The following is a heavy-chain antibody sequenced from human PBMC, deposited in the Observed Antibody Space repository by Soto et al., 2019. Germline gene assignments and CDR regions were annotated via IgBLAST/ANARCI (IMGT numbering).Heavy chain of an antibody. Sequence: QVQVVESGGGVVQPGMSLRLSCAASGFTLSCCGMHWVRQAPGKGLEWVGVITYDGSEIHYGDSVKGRFTISRDSSENTVYLQMNSLRVEDSAVYYCAKEQSSGFYRVVDYWGQGTLVTVSP. V-gene: IGHV3-30*18. CDR3: AKEQSSGFYRVVDY. CDR1: GFTLSCCG. CDR2: ITYDGSEI. D-gene: IGHD6-19*01. J-gene: IGHJ4*02.